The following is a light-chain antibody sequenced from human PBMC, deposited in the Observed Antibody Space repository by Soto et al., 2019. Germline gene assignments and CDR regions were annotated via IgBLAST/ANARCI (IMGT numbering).Light chain of an antibody. CDR3: SSYTTSNTRQIV. CDR2: DVT. CDR1: SSDVGGYNY. J-gene: IGLJ1*01. Sequence: QPVLTQPASVSGSPGQSITISCTGTSSDVGGYNYVSWYQHHPGKAPKLIIYDVTSRPSGVSIRFSGSKSDNTASLTISGLQPEDEADYHCSSYTTSNTRQIVFGTGTKVTVL. V-gene: IGLV2-14*03.